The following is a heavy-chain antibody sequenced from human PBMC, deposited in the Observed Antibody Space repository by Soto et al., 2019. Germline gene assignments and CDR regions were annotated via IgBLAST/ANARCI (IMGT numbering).Heavy chain of an antibody. CDR2: MNPSGGNT. V-gene: IGHV1-46*01. CDR1: GYSFTSYD. D-gene: IGHD6-6*01. Sequence: ASVKVSCKAAGYSFTSYDINWGRQATGQGLEWMGIMNPSGGNTSYAQKFQGRVTMTRDTSTSTVYMELSSLRSEDTAVYYCARVGSSSFDYWGQGTLVTVSS. J-gene: IGHJ4*02. CDR3: ARVGSSSFDY.